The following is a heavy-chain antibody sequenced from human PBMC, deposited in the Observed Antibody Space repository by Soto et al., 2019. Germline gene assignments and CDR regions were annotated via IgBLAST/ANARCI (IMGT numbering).Heavy chain of an antibody. CDR1: GFTFSSYG. Sequence: QVQLVESGGGVVQPGRSLRLSCAVSGFTFSSYGMHWVRQAPGKGLEWVAHISYDGSNEHYVDSVKGRFTISRDNSKNTLYLQMNSLRADDTAVYYCAQDTYYHDRSGYYIFDVWGQGTLVTVSS. V-gene: IGHV3-30*18. J-gene: IGHJ4*02. CDR3: AQDTYYHDRSGYYIFDV. CDR2: ISYDGSNE. D-gene: IGHD3-22*01.